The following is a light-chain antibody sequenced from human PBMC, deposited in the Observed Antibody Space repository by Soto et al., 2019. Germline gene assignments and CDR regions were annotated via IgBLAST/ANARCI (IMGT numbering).Light chain of an antibody. CDR3: SSYTSSNTLEIV. V-gene: IGLV2-14*01. J-gene: IGLJ2*01. Sequence: QSVLTQPASVSQSPGQSITISCAGTSTDVGRYNYDSWYQHHPGKAPKHNIYEVTHQPSRVSNRFSGSKSGNTASLTISGLQAEDDADYYCSSYTSSNTLEIVFGEGTKLTVL. CDR1: STDVGRYNY. CDR2: EVT.